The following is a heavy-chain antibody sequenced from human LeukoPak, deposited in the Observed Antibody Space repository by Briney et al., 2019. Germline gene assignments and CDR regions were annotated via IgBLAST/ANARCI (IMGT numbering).Heavy chain of an antibody. Sequence: PGGSLRLSCAASGFTLSSYGMTWVRQAPGKGLQWVPTISVSGGSTYYADSVKGRFTISRDTSKSTLYLQMNSLRDEDTAVYYCAKYGSGTYYNGLYWGQGTLVTVSS. CDR3: AKYGSGTYYNGLY. CDR2: ISVSGGST. V-gene: IGHV3-23*01. J-gene: IGHJ4*02. CDR1: GFTLSSYG. D-gene: IGHD3-10*01.